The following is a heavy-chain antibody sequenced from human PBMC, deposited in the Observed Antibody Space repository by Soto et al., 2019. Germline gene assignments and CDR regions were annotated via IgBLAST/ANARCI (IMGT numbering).Heavy chain of an antibody. CDR1: GGSISSYY. D-gene: IGHD4-17*01. CDR3: ARGNDYGDYVQRDYYYYYTDV. J-gene: IGHJ6*03. CDR2: IYYSGST. V-gene: IGHV4-59*01. Sequence: PSETLSLTCTVSGGSISSYYWSWIRQPPGKGLEWIGYIYYSGSTNYNPSLKSRVTISVDTSKNQFSLKLSSVTAADTAVYYCARGNDYGDYVQRDYYYYYTDVWGKGTTVTVSS.